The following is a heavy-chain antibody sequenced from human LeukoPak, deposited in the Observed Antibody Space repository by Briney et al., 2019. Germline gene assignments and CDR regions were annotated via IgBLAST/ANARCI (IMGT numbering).Heavy chain of an antibody. CDR3: AREATMVRRWDWFDP. CDR2: IYYSGST. J-gene: IGHJ5*02. CDR1: GGSISSGGYY. Sequence: SETLSLTCTVSGGSISSGGYYWSWIRQHPGKGLEWIGYIYYSGSTYYNPSLKSRVTISVDTSKNQLSLKLSSVTAADTAVYYCAREATMVRRWDWFDPWGQGTLVTVSS. D-gene: IGHD3-10*01. V-gene: IGHV4-31*03.